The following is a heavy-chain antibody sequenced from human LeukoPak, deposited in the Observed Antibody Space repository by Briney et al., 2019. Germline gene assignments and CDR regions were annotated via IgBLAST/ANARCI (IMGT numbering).Heavy chain of an antibody. D-gene: IGHD5-24*01. J-gene: IGHJ4*02. CDR3: ARDRYGDGFAHFDY. CDR1: GYTFTAYA. V-gene: IGHV1-2*02. CDR2: ITPSDGA. Sequence: ASVKVSCKSSGYTFTAYAMHWVRQAPGQGLEWMGWITPSDGANYAQKFQGRVTMTRDTSRSTAYMDLNRLTSDDTAVYFCARDRYGDGFAHFDYWGQGTLVTVSS.